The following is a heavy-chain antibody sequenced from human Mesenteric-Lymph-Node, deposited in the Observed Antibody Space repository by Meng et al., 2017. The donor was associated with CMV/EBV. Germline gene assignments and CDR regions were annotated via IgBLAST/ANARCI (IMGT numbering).Heavy chain of an antibody. CDR3: ARLSLIYCPTNTCFTLFDS. CDR1: GVSINTDNW. D-gene: IGHD3-16*02. Sequence: SETLSLTCAVSGVSINTDNWWTWVRQPPGQGLVLIGEIYPTGRTNCNPSLKSRLTISVDTSKNEFSLKLISATAADSGVFYCARLSLIYCPTNTCFTLFDSWGQGALVTVSS. CDR2: IYPTGRT. V-gene: IGHV4-4*02. J-gene: IGHJ4*02.